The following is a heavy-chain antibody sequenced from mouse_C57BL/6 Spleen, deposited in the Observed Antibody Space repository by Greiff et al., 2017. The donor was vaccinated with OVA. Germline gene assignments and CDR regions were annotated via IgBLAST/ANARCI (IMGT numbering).Heavy chain of an antibody. V-gene: IGHV1-82*01. CDR3: ARGETNWDGGAY. J-gene: IGHJ3*01. CDR1: GYAFSSSW. CDR2: IYPGDGDT. D-gene: IGHD4-1*01. Sequence: VQLVESGPELVKPGASVKISCKASGYAFSSSWMNWVKQRPGKGLEWIGRIYPGDGDTNYNGKFKGKATLTADKSSSTAYMQLSSLTSEDSAVYFCARGETNWDGGAYWGQGTLVTVSA.